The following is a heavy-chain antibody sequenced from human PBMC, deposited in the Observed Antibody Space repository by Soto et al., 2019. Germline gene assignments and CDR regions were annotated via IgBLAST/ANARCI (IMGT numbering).Heavy chain of an antibody. CDR2: VHYSGST. V-gene: IGHV4-38-2*01. CDR3: ARVDNIVAVKWFDP. CDR1: GYSISSCDY. J-gene: IGHJ5*02. D-gene: IGHD6-13*01. Sequence: SETLSLTCAVSGYSISSCDYWGWIRQPPGKGLEWIGSVHYSGSTYYNPSLKSRVTISIDTSKNQISLKLTSVTAADTAVYYCARVDNIVAVKWFDPWGQGTLVTVSS.